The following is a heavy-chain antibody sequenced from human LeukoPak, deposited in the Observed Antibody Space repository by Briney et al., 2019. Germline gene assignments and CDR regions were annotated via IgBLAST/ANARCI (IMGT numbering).Heavy chain of an antibody. D-gene: IGHD4-11*01. J-gene: IGHJ4*02. CDR3: ATGGYSNYGYSLGY. Sequence: GASVKVSCKVSGYTLTELSMHWVRQAPGKGLEWMGGFDPEDGETIYAQKFQGRVTMTEDTSTDTAYMELSSLRSEDTAVYYCATGGYSNYGYSLGYWGQGTLVTVSS. CDR1: GYTLTELS. V-gene: IGHV1-24*01. CDR2: FDPEDGET.